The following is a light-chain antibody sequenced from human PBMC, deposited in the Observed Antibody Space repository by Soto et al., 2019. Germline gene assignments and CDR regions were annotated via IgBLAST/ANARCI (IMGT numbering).Light chain of an antibody. Sequence: DIQMTQSPSSLSASVGDRATITCQASQDISNYLNWYQQKPGKAPKLLIYDASNLETGVPSRFSGSGSGTDFTFTISSLQPEDIATYYCQQYDNLQGTFGGGTKVDIK. CDR1: QDISNY. CDR3: QQYDNLQGT. CDR2: DAS. J-gene: IGKJ4*02. V-gene: IGKV1-33*01.